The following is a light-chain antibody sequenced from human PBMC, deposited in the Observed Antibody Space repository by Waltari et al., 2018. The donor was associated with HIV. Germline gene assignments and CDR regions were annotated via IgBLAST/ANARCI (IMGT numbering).Light chain of an antibody. CDR2: WAS. Sequence: IVLTQSPESLAVSLGERATINCTASENILYSSNNKNYLAWYQQKPGQPPKLLISWASNRKSGVPDRFSGSGSGTDFTLIINSLQAEDVAVYFCQQYYRTPLTFGGGTKVEIK. CDR1: ENILYSSNNKNY. J-gene: IGKJ4*01. V-gene: IGKV4-1*01. CDR3: QQYYRTPLT.